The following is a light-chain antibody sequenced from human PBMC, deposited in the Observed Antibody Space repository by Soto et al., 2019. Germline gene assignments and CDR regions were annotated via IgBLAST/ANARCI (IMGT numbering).Light chain of an antibody. CDR1: SSDVGAYNL. CDR3: CSYAGSRTFV. J-gene: IGLJ3*02. CDR2: EAT. V-gene: IGLV2-23*01. Sequence: QSALTQPASVSGSPGQSITVSCTGTSSDVGAYNLVSWYQQHPGKVPRLIIYEATKRPSGISHRFSGSKSDNTASLTISGLRAEDEAHYHCCSYAGSRTFVFGGGTKLTVL.